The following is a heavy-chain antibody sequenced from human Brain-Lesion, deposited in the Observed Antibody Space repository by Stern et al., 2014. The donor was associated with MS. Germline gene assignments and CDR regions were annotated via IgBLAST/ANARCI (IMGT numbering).Heavy chain of an antibody. CDR1: GFTFSGYA. CDR2: ISFDGSNK. V-gene: IGHV3-30*01. Sequence: QVQLVQPGGGVVQPGGALRLSCTASGFTFSGYAVHWVRQAPGEGLEWVGLISFDGSNKYYADSVKGRFTISRDNSKNTLYLQMTSLRTEDTAVYYCARGPHPIPIFGSGSHYPFDFWGQGTLITVSS. J-gene: IGHJ4*02. D-gene: IGHD3-10*01. CDR3: ARGPHPIPIFGSGSHYPFDF.